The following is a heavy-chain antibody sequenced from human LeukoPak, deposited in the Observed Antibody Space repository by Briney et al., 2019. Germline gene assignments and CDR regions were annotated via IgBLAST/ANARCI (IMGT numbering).Heavy chain of an antibody. CDR1: GYTFTSYY. CDR2: INPNSGGT. J-gene: IGHJ3*02. CDR3: ARDRGYYDAFDI. V-gene: IGHV1-2*02. D-gene: IGHD5-12*01. Sequence: ASVKVSCKASGYTFTSYYMHRVRQAPGQGLEWMGWINPNSGGTNYAQNFQGRVTMTRDTSISTAYMELSRLRSDDTAVYYCARDRGYYDAFDIWGQGTMVTVSS.